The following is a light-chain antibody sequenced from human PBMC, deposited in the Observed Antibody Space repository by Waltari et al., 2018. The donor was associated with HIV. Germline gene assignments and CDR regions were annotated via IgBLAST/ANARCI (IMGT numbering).Light chain of an antibody. V-gene: IGLV1-40*01. Sequence: QPVLTQPPSVSGAPGLGVTVSCTGSGSNIGAGYDVHWYQQLPGTAPKLLIYGSIKRPSGVPDRFAAAKSDTSASLAITRRQPEDEADYYCQSYDSSRSAWVFGGGTKLTVL. J-gene: IGLJ3*02. CDR3: QSYDSSRSAWV. CDR1: GSNIGAGYD. CDR2: GSI.